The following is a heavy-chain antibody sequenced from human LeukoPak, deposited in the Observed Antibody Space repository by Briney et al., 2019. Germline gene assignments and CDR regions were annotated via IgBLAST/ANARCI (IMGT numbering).Heavy chain of an antibody. D-gene: IGHD3/OR15-3a*01. Sequence: ASVTVSCKASGYTFTSYDINWVRQATGQGLEWMGWMNPNSGNTGYAQKFQGRVTMTKSTSITTAYMELNSLRSEDTAVYYCARALSWTTDSYYYMDVWGKGTTVTVSS. J-gene: IGHJ6*03. V-gene: IGHV1-8*01. CDR3: ARALSWTTDSYYYMDV. CDR1: GYTFTSYD. CDR2: MNPNSGNT.